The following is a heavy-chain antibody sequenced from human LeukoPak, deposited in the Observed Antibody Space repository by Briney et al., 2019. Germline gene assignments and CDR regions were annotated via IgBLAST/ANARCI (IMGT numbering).Heavy chain of an antibody. D-gene: IGHD3-22*01. CDR1: GYTFTSYG. V-gene: IGHV1-18*01. Sequence: ASVKVSCKASGYTFTSYGISWVRQAPGQGLEWMGWISAYNGNTNYAQKLQGRVTMTTDTSTSTAYMELSSLRSEDTAVYYCARGYYYDSSGHTPGYFDYWGQGTLVTVSS. J-gene: IGHJ4*02. CDR3: ARGYYYDSSGHTPGYFDY. CDR2: ISAYNGNT.